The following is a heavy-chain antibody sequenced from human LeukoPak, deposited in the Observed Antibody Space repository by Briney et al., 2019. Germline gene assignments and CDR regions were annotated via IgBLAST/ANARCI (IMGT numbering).Heavy chain of an antibody. V-gene: IGHV1-2*02. D-gene: IGHD3-10*01. CDR2: INPNSGGT. Sequence: GASVKVSCKASGYTFTGYYMHWVQQAPGQGLEWMGWINPNSGGTNYAQKFQGRVTMTRDTSISTAYMELSRLRSDDTAVYYCARDGYYGSGKYYMDVWGKGTTVTVSS. CDR1: GYTFTGYY. CDR3: ARDGYYGSGKYYMDV. J-gene: IGHJ6*03.